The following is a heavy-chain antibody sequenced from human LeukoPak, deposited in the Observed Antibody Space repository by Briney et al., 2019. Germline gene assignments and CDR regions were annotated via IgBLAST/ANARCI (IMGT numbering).Heavy chain of an antibody. J-gene: IGHJ5*02. V-gene: IGHV4-34*01. CDR1: GGSFSGYY. Sequence: SETLSLTCAVYGGSFSGYYWSWIRQPPGKGLEWIGEINHSGSTNYNPSLKSRITISVDTSKNQFSLKLSSVTAADTAVYYCARGGRWFDPWGQGTLVTVSS. CDR3: ARGGRWFDP. CDR2: INHSGST.